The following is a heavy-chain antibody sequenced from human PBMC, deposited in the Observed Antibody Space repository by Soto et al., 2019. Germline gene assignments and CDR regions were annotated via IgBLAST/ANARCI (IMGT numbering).Heavy chain of an antibody. Sequence: ASETLSLTCTVSGGSISSYYWSWIRQPPGKGLEWIGYIYYSGSTNYNPSLKSRVTISVDTSKNQFSLKLSSVTAADTAVYYCARAPLLWFGELSLPGYFDYWGQGTLVTVSS. CDR2: IYYSGST. CDR3: ARAPLLWFGELSLPGYFDY. J-gene: IGHJ4*02. V-gene: IGHV4-59*01. D-gene: IGHD3-10*01. CDR1: GGSISSYY.